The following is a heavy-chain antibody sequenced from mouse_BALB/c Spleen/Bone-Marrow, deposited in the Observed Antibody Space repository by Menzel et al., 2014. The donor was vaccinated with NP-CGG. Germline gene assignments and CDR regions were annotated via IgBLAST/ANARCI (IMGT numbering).Heavy chain of an antibody. Sequence: QVQLQQSGAELAKPWASVKMSCKASGYTFTRYWIHWVKPGPGQGLEWIGYINPSTGYTEYNQKFKDKATLTADKSSSTAYMQLSSLTSEDSAVYYCARGDYYGKGGAMDYWGQGTSVTGSS. CDR2: INPSTGYT. CDR1: GYTFTRYW. J-gene: IGHJ4*01. D-gene: IGHD1-1*01. V-gene: IGHV1-7*01. CDR3: ARGDYYGKGGAMDY.